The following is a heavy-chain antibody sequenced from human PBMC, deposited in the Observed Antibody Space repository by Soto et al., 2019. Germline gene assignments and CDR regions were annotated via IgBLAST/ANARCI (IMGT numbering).Heavy chain of an antibody. J-gene: IGHJ5*02. D-gene: IGHD4-4*01. Sequence: QVQLVQSGAEVKKPGASVKVSCKASGYTFTGYYMHWVRQAPGQGLEWMGWINPNSGGTNYAQKFQGWVTMARDTSISTAYMELSRLRSDDTAVYYCARVRHDYSIGFDPWGQGTLVTVSS. CDR3: ARVRHDYSIGFDP. CDR2: INPNSGGT. CDR1: GYTFTGYY. V-gene: IGHV1-2*04.